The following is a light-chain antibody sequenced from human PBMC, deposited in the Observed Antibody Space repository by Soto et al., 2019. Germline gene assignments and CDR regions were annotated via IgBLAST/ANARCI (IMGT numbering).Light chain of an antibody. CDR1: QSVLYSSNNKNY. Sequence: DIVMTQSPDSLAVSLGGRATINCKSSQSVLYSSNNKNYLAWYQQKPGQPPKLLIYWASTRESGVPDRFSGSGSATDFTLTISSLQAEDVAVYYCQQYYSAPLTFGGGTKVEIK. CDR2: WAS. J-gene: IGKJ4*01. CDR3: QQYYSAPLT. V-gene: IGKV4-1*01.